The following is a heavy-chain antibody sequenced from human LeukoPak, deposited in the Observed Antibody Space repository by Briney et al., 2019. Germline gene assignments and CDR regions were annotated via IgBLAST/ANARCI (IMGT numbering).Heavy chain of an antibody. Sequence: GASVKVSCKASGYTFTAHYMHWVRQAPGQGLEWMGRINPSSGDTEYGQRFQGRVTLTRDTSSSMANMELRRLRSDDTAVYYCARDPGYSYAFDIWGQGTVVIVSS. D-gene: IGHD2-21*01. CDR3: ARDPGYSYAFDI. J-gene: IGHJ3*02. CDR1: GYTFTAHY. V-gene: IGHV1-2*06. CDR2: INPSSGDT.